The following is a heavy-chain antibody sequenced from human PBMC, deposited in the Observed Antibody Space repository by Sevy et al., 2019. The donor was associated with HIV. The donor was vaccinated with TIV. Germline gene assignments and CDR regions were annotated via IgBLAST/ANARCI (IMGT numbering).Heavy chain of an antibody. CDR3: VRDDRYGSRSPSGLDV. CDR1: GDSISGGDYY. Sequence: SETLSLTCTVSGDSISGGDYYWSWIRQSPGRGLEWIGYIYDRESTYYNPSLKSRVTISLDTSKNQFSLNLTSVTDSDTAVYSCVRDDRYGSRSPSGLDVWGLGTSVTVSS. V-gene: IGHV4-30-4*01. J-gene: IGHJ6*02. D-gene: IGHD2-2*01. CDR2: IYDREST.